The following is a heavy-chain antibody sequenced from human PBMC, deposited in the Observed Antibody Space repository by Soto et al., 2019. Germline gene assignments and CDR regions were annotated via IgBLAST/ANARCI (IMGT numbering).Heavy chain of an antibody. Sequence: PXAPLKISCKGCGYNFTSFWISWVRHVPGKGLEWMGRIDPSDSYTTYSPSFQGHVTLSADKSISTAYLQWSSLKASDTAIYYCARLFRDAYYYYGMDVWGQVTTVTGSS. CDR3: ARLFRDAYYYYGMDV. J-gene: IGHJ6*02. V-gene: IGHV5-10-1*01. CDR1: GYNFTSFW. CDR2: IDPSDSYT.